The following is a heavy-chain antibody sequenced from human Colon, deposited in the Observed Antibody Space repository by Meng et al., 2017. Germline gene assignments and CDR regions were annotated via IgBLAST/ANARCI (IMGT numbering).Heavy chain of an antibody. D-gene: IGHD1-14*01. CDR1: GGSINSADYY. CDR2: IHSSGNT. Sequence: QVQLQESGPGVVKPSQTLSLTCTISGGSINSADYYWNWIRQSPGKGLEWLGYIHSSGNTYYTPSLKSRLTMSLDTSKNQFSLRLTSVTAADTAVYYCAINPVKPEARTFDFWGQGALVTVSS. J-gene: IGHJ4*02. CDR3: AINPVKPEARTFDF. V-gene: IGHV4-30-4*01.